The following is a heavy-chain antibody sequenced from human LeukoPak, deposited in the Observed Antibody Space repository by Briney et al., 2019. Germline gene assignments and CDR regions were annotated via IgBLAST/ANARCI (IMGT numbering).Heavy chain of an antibody. J-gene: IGHJ5*02. CDR1: GGSISSYY. V-gene: IGHV4-59*01. Sequence: PSETLSLTCTVSGGSISSYYWSWIRQPPGKGLEWIGYIYYSGSTNYNPSLKSRVTISVDTSKNQFSLKLSSVTAADTAVYYCARDYDGSGSYYTSWFDPWGQGTLVTVSS. CDR3: ARDYDGSGSYYTSWFDP. D-gene: IGHD3-10*01. CDR2: IYYSGST.